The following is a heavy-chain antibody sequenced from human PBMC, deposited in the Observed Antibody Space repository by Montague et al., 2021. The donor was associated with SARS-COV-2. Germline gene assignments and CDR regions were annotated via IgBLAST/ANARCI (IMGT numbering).Heavy chain of an antibody. Sequence: SETLSLTCTVSGGSISSSSYYWGWIRQPPGKGLKWIGSIYYSGSTYYNPSLKSRVTISVDTSKNQFSLKLSSVTAADTAVYYCATYYDILTGYYIDAFDIWGQGTMVTVSS. J-gene: IGHJ3*02. V-gene: IGHV4-39*01. CDR3: ATYYDILTGYYIDAFDI. D-gene: IGHD3-9*01. CDR1: GGSISSSSYY. CDR2: IYYSGST.